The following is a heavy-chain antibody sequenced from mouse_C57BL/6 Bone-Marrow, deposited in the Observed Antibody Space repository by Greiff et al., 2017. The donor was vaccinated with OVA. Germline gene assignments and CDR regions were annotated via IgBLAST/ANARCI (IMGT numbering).Heavy chain of an antibody. Sequence: EVKLQESGAELVRPGASVKLSCTASGFNIKDDYMHWVKQRPEQGLEWIGWIDPENGDTEYASKFQGKATITADTSSNTAYLQLSSLTSEDTAVYYCTTDYYGSSYPWFAYWGQGTLVTVSA. J-gene: IGHJ3*01. D-gene: IGHD1-1*01. CDR2: IDPENGDT. CDR1: GFNIKDDY. V-gene: IGHV14-4*01. CDR3: TTDYYGSSYPWFAY.